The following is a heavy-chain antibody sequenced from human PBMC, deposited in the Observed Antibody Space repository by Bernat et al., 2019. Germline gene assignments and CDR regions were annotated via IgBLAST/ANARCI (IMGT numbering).Heavy chain of an antibody. CDR1: GFTFSSYG. V-gene: IGHV3-30*18. D-gene: IGHD3-22*01. CDR3: AKDRGIVERQYYFDY. J-gene: IGHJ4*02. Sequence: QVQLVESGGGVVQPGRSLRLSCAASGFTFSSYGMHWVRQAPGKGLEWVAVISYDGSNKYYADSVKGRFTISRDNSKNTLYLQMNSLRAEDTAVYYCAKDRGIVERQYYFDYWGQGTLVTVSS. CDR2: ISYDGSNK.